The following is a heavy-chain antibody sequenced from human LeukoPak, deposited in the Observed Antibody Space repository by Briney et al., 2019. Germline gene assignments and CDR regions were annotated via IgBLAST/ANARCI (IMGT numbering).Heavy chain of an antibody. Sequence: ASVKVSCKASGYTFTSYGISWVRQAPGQGLEWMGWISAYNGNTNYAQKLQGRVTMTTDTSTSTAYMELRSLRSDDTALYYCAIRTRNYYDSSDYHIFDYWGQGTLVTVSS. CDR3: AIRTRNYYDSSDYHIFDY. CDR1: GYTFTSYG. J-gene: IGHJ4*02. CDR2: ISAYNGNT. D-gene: IGHD3-22*01. V-gene: IGHV1-18*01.